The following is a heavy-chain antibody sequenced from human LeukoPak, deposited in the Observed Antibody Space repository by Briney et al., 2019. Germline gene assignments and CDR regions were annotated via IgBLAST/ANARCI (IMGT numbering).Heavy chain of an antibody. V-gene: IGHV5-51*01. CDR3: ARSYDSSGYYLYYFDY. Sequence: GESLKISCKGSGYSFTSYWIGWVRQMPGKGLEWMGIIYPGDSDTRYSPSFQGQVTISADKSIRTAYLQWSSLKASDTAMYYCARSYDSSGYYLYYFDYWGQGTLVTVSS. CDR2: IYPGDSDT. D-gene: IGHD3-22*01. CDR1: GYSFTSYW. J-gene: IGHJ4*02.